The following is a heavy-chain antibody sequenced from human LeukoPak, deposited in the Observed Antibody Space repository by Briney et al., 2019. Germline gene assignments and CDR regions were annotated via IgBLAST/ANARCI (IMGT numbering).Heavy chain of an antibody. J-gene: IGHJ3*02. CDR1: GGSISSGGYS. CDR2: INHSGNT. Sequence: SETLSLTCSVSGGSISSGGYSWSWIRQPPGKGLEWIGYINHSGNTYHNPSLMSRVTISVDRSKNQFSLKVNSVTAADTAVYYCARAGIVGATYAFDIWGQGTMVTVSS. D-gene: IGHD1-26*01. V-gene: IGHV4-30-2*01. CDR3: ARAGIVGATYAFDI.